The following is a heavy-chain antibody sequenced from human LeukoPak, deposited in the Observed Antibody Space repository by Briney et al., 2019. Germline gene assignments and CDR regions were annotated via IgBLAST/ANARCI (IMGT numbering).Heavy chain of an antibody. Sequence: GGSLRLSCAASGFTFSSYWMSWVRQAPGKGLEGVANIKQDGSEKNYVDSVKGRFTISRDNAKNSLYLQMNSLRAEDTAVYYCARENGDYGYYYMDVWGKGTTVTVSS. J-gene: IGHJ6*03. V-gene: IGHV3-7*01. CDR2: IKQDGSEK. CDR1: GFTFSSYW. CDR3: ARENGDYGYYYMDV. D-gene: IGHD4-17*01.